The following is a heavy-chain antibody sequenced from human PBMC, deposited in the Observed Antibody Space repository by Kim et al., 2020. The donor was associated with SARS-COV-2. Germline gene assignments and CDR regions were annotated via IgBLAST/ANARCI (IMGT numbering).Heavy chain of an antibody. CDR2: ISYDGSNK. CDR1: GFTFSSYA. J-gene: IGHJ4*02. V-gene: IGHV3-30*04. D-gene: IGHD2-2*01. CDR3: ARDSYCSSTSCYPPDFDY. Sequence: GGSLRLSCAASGFTFSSYAMHWVRQAPGKGLEWVAVISYDGSNKYYADSVKGRFTISRDNSKNTLYLQMNSLRAEDTAVYYCARDSYCSSTSCYPPDFDYWGQGTLVTVSS.